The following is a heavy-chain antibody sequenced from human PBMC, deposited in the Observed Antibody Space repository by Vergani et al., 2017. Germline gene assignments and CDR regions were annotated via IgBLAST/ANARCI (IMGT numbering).Heavy chain of an antibody. CDR2: ISGSGGST. V-gene: IGHV3-23*01. Sequence: EVQLLESGGGLVQPGGSLRLSCAASGFTFSSYAMSWVRQAPGKGLEWVSAISGSGGSTYYADSVKGRFTISRDNSKTTLYLQMNSLRAEDTAVYYCAKGDSITVAGLVDYWGQGTLVTVSS. CDR3: AKGDSITVAGLVDY. CDR1: GFTFSSYA. J-gene: IGHJ4*02. D-gene: IGHD6-19*01.